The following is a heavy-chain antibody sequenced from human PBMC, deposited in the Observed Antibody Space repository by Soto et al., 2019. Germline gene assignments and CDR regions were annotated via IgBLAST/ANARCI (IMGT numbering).Heavy chain of an antibody. Sequence: EVKLMQSGAEMKKAGEPLKISCKGSGYTFTYYWIGWVRQKPGKGLEWMGIVHPGDSETRYSPSFLGQVTISADKSTNTAYLQWSSLQASDSALYFCARPRYSSAWYYFDQWGQGTQVTVSP. V-gene: IGHV5-51*01. CDR3: ARPRYSSAWYYFDQ. J-gene: IGHJ4*02. CDR2: VHPGDSET. D-gene: IGHD6-19*01. CDR1: GYTFTYYW.